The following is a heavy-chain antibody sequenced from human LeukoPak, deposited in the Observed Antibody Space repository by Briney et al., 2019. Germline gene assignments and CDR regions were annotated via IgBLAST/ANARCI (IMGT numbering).Heavy chain of an antibody. CDR2: IKVANGDT. V-gene: IGHV1-3*01. CDR1: GYSFTRHV. D-gene: IGHD6-19*01. J-gene: IGHJ4*02. CDR3: ARGGPNRSGWTLDH. Sequence: ASVKVSCKTSGYSFTRHVLHWVRQAPGQGLEWMGWIKVANGDTKYSQRFQGRVTITWDTSATTAYMELSSLRSEDTAVYYCARGGPNRSGWTLDHWGQGTLVTVSS.